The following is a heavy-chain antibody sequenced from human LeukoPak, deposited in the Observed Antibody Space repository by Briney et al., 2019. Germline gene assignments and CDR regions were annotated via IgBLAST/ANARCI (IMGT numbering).Heavy chain of an antibody. V-gene: IGHV3-30*18. CDR1: GGTLSSYG. CDR3: AKDLGYCSGGSCYYQYYYYYGMDV. J-gene: IGHJ6*04. CDR2: ISYDGSNK. D-gene: IGHD2-15*01. Sequence: SCKASGGTLSSYGMHWVRQAPGKGLEWVAVISYDGSNKYYADSVKGRFTISRDNSKNTLYLQMNSLRAEDTAVYYCAKDLGYCSGGSCYYQYYYYYGMDVWGKGTTVTVSS.